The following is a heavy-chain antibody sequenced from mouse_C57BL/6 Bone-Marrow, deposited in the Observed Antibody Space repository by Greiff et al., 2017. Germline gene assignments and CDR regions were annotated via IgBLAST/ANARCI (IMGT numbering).Heavy chain of an antibody. V-gene: IGHV1-75*01. Sequence: QVQLKESGPELVKPGASVKISCKASGYTFTDYYINWVKQRPGQGLEWIGWIFPGSGSTYYNEKFKGKATLTVDKSSSTAYMLLSSLTSEDSAVYFCARGATGSSWYYDVWGRGTTVTVSS. D-gene: IGHD1-1*01. CDR2: IFPGSGST. CDR3: ARGATGSSWYYDV. J-gene: IGHJ1*03. CDR1: GYTFTDYY.